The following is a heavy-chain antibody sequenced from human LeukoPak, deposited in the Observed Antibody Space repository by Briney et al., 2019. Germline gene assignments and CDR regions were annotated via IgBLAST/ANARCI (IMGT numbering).Heavy chain of an antibody. CDR1: GGTVSRYP. CDR2: IIPIFGTA. V-gene: IGHV1-69*13. CDR3: ARNIWFGESSDAFDI. Sequence: ASVKVSCKASGGTVSRYPISWVRQAPGQGLEWMGGIIPIFGTANYAQKFQGRVTITADESTSTAYMELSSLRSEDTAVYYCARNIWFGESSDAFDIWGQGTMVTVSS. D-gene: IGHD3-10*01. J-gene: IGHJ3*02.